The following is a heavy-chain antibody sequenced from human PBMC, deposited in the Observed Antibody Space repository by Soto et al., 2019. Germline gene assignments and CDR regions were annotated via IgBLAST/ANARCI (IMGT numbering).Heavy chain of an antibody. V-gene: IGHV1-69*02. CDR2: IIPILGIA. D-gene: IGHD5-12*01. J-gene: IGHJ5*02. Sequence: QVQLVQSGAEVKKPGSSVKVSCKASGGTFSSYTISWVRQAPGQGLEWMGRIIPILGIANYAQKFQGRVTITADKSTSTADMELSSLRSEDTAVYYCARAGGSGYDGIHGASRGGGWFDPWGQGTLVTVSS. CDR1: GGTFSSYT. CDR3: ARAGGSGYDGIHGASRGGGWFDP.